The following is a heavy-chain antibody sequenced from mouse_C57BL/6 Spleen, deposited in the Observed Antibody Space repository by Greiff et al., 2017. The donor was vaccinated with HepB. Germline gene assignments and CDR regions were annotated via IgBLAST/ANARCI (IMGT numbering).Heavy chain of an antibody. D-gene: IGHD1-1*01. CDR1: GYTFTSYW. Sequence: QVQLQQSGAELVKPGASVKLSCKASGYTFTSYWMQWVKQRPGQGLEWIGEIDPSDSYTNYNQKFKGKATLTVDTSSSTAYMQLSSLTSEDSAVYYCARGPYGSKRGYFDVWGTGTTVTVSS. CDR3: ARGPYGSKRGYFDV. V-gene: IGHV1-50*01. J-gene: IGHJ1*03. CDR2: IDPSDSYT.